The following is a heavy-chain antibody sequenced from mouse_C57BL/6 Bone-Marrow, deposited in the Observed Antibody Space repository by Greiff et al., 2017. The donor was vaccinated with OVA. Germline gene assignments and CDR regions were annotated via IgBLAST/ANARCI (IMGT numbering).Heavy chain of an antibody. CDR1: GYTFTSYW. CDR2: INPSNGGT. V-gene: IGHV1-53*01. CDR3: ARSRDGYYPSWFAY. Sequence: QVQLQQSGTELVKPGASVKLSCKASGYTFTSYWMHWVKQRPGQGLEWIGNINPSNGGTNYNEKFKSKATLTVDKSSSTAYMPLSSLTSEDSAVYYCARSRDGYYPSWFAYWGQGTLVTGSA. J-gene: IGHJ3*01. D-gene: IGHD2-3*01.